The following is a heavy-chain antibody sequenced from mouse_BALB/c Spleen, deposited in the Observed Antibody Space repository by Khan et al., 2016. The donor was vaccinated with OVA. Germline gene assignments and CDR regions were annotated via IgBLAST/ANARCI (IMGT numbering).Heavy chain of an antibody. CDR3: ARTYYRYDGYYAVDY. Sequence: QVQLKESGPGPVAPSQSLSTTCTVSGFSLSRYNIHWVRQPPGKGLEWLGMIWGGGSTDYNSGLKSRLSISKDNSKSQVFLKMNSLQTDDTAMYYCARTYYRYDGYYAVDYWGQGTSVTVSS. J-gene: IGHJ4*01. D-gene: IGHD2-14*01. V-gene: IGHV2-6-4*01. CDR1: GFSLSRYN. CDR2: IWGGGST.